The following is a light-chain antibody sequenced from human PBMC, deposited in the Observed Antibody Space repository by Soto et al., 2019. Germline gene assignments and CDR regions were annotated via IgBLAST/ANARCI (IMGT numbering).Light chain of an antibody. CDR3: HQYASSFGT. J-gene: IGKJ1*01. CDR1: QSVGHMF. V-gene: IGKV3-20*01. Sequence: EIVLTQSPDTLSLSPGDRATLSCRASQSVGHMFLAWFQQKPGQAPRLLIFDAYRRATGIPDRFSGSGSGTNFALTIRRLEPEDFAPYYCHQYASSFGTFGQGTKVDIQ. CDR2: DAY.